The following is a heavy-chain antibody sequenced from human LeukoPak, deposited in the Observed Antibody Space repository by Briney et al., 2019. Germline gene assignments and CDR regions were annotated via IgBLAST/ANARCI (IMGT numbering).Heavy chain of an antibody. CDR1: GFTFSSYA. CDR3: ARVSGYSGTWYVDN. V-gene: IGHV3-23*01. J-gene: IGHJ4*02. D-gene: IGHD6-13*01. CDR2: IIASGSST. Sequence: GGSLRLSCAASGFTFSSYAMTWVRQAPGKGLEWVSVIIASGSSTYYADSVKGRFTISRDNSKNTLYLQMNSLRADDTAVYYCARVSGYSGTWYVDNWGPGNLLTVSS.